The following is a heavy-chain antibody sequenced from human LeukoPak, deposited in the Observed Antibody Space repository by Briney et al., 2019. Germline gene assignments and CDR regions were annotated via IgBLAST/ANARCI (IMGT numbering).Heavy chain of an antibody. CDR3: AKGGRGSWAGNTGD. D-gene: IGHD3-10*01. V-gene: IGHV3-23*01. J-gene: IGHJ4*02. Sequence: PGGSLRLSCAASGFDFSSHGMSWVRQAPGKGLEWVLTINYNGGRTYYADSVKGRFSVSRDNSKNTLSLQMDSLRVEDTAVYYCAKGGRGSWAGNTGDWGQGTLVSVSS. CDR2: INYNGGRT. CDR1: GFDFSSHG.